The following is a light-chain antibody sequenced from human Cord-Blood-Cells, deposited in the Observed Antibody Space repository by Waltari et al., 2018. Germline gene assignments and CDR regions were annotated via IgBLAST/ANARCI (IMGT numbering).Light chain of an antibody. Sequence: QPALTRPASVSGSPGQSITIPCTGASGAVAGYNYVSWYQQHPGKAPKPMIYDVSNRPSGVSNRFSGSKSGNTASLTISGLQAEDEADYYCSSYTSSSTWVFGGGTKLTVL. CDR2: DVS. CDR1: SGAVAGYNY. J-gene: IGLJ3*02. V-gene: IGLV2-14*03. CDR3: SSYTSSSTWV.